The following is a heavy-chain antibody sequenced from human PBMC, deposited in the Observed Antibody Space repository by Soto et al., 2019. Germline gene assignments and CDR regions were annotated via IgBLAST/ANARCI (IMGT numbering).Heavy chain of an antibody. D-gene: IGHD2-15*01. CDR2: ISGYNGNT. CDR3: ARGAVVVAANHGAFEI. Sequence: ASVKVSRKASGYTFTSYGISWVRQAPGQGLEWMGWISGYNGNTNYAQKLQGRVTMTTDTSTSTAYMELRSLRSDDTAVYYCARGAVVVAANHGAFEIWGQGTMVTVSS. J-gene: IGHJ3*02. CDR1: GYTFTSYG. V-gene: IGHV1-18*01.